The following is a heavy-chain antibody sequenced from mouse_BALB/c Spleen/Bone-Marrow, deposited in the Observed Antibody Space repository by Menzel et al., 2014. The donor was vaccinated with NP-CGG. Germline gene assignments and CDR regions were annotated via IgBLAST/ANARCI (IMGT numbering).Heavy chain of an antibody. J-gene: IGHJ1*01. D-gene: IGHD1-1*01. CDR2: INPINGGT. V-gene: IGHV1S81*02. CDR1: GYTFTSYY. Sequence: VQLQQSGAELVKPGASVKLSCKASGYTFTSYYMYWVRQRPGQGLEWIGEINPINGGTKISEKFKSRATLTVDKSSSTAFMQLSTPTSEDSAVYFCTRSNYGYWYFYVWGAGTTGTISS. CDR3: TRSNYGYWYFYV.